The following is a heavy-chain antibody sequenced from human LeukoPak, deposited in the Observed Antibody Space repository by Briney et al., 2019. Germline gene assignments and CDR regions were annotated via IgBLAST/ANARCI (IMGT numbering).Heavy chain of an antibody. Sequence: PSEALSLTCAVYGGSFSGYYWSWIRQPPGKGLEWIGEINHSGSTNYNPSLKSRVTIPVDTSKNQFSLKLSSVTAADTAVYYCARDSYGSGSYYSIWGQGTLVTVSS. J-gene: IGHJ4*02. D-gene: IGHD3-10*01. V-gene: IGHV4-34*01. CDR1: GGSFSGYY. CDR2: INHSGST. CDR3: ARDSYGSGSYYSI.